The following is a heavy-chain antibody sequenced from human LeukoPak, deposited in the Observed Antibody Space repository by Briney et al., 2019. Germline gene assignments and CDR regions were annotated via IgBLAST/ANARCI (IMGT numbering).Heavy chain of an antibody. V-gene: IGHV3-21*01. J-gene: IGHJ4*02. CDR1: GFTFSSYS. Sequence: GGSLRLSCAASGFTFSSYSMNWVRQAPGKGLEWVSSISSSSSYIYYTDSVKGRFTISRDNAKNSLYLQMNSLRAEDTAVYYCASVYYDSSGYLFDYWGQGTLVTVSS. CDR3: ASVYYDSSGYLFDY. D-gene: IGHD3-22*01. CDR2: ISSSSSYI.